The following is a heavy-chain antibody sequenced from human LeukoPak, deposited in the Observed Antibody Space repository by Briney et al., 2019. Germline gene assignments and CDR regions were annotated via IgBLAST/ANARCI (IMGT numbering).Heavy chain of an antibody. D-gene: IGHD3-16*01. CDR1: GFIFKTYT. J-gene: IGHJ5*02. CDR3: AREGNDYYSDP. V-gene: IGHV3-21*01. Sequence: PGGSLRLCCAASGFIFKTYTMTWVRQAPGKGLEWVSSITGDCKYITYADSVKGRFTISRDNAKNSLYLQVASLRGDDTATYYCAREGNDYYSDPWGQGTLVTVSP. CDR2: ITGDCKYI.